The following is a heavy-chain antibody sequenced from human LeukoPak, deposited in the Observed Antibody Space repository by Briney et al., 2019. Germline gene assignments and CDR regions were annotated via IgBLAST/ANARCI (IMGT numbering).Heavy chain of an antibody. CDR2: ISSSSSYI. Sequence: GGSLRLSCAASGFTFSTYTTNWVRQAPGKGLEWVSSISSSSSYIYYADSVKGRFTISRDNAKNSLYLQMNSLRAEDTAVYYCARGGVFSSGWYVDYWGQGTLVSVSS. J-gene: IGHJ4*02. CDR3: ARGGVFSSGWYVDY. D-gene: IGHD6-19*01. V-gene: IGHV3-21*01. CDR1: GFTFSTYT.